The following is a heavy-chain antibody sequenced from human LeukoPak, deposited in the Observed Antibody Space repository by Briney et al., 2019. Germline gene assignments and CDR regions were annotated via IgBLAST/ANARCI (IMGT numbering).Heavy chain of an antibody. J-gene: IGHJ4*02. D-gene: IGHD2-15*01. CDR3: ARERTLTSCYDY. CDR1: GYTFTGYY. Sequence: VASVKVSCKASGYTFTGYYMHWVRQAPGQGLDGMGWINPNSGGTNYAQKFQGRVTMTRDTSISTAYMELSRLRSDDTAVYYCARERTLTSCYDYWGQGTLVTVSS. V-gene: IGHV1-2*02. CDR2: INPNSGGT.